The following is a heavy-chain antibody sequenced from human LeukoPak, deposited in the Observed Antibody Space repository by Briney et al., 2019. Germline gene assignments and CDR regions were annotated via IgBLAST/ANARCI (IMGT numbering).Heavy chain of an antibody. J-gene: IGHJ4*02. Sequence: PGGSLRLSCAASGFTLSSYAMHWVRQAPGKGLEWVAVISYDGSNKYCADSVKGRFTISRDNSKNTLYLQMDSLRAEDTAVYYCAREYDFWSGYFDYWGQGTLVTVSS. CDR1: GFTLSSYA. D-gene: IGHD3-3*01. CDR3: AREYDFWSGYFDY. V-gene: IGHV3-30-3*01. CDR2: ISYDGSNK.